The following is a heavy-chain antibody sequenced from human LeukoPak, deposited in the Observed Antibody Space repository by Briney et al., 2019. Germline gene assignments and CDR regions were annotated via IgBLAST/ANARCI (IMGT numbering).Heavy chain of an antibody. CDR2: ISSSSYI. D-gene: IGHD5-18*01. CDR3: ARGKGVLAVVSV. J-gene: IGHJ6*02. CDR1: GFTFSDYY. Sequence: AGGSLRLSCAASGFTFSDYYMSWIRQAPGRGLEWVSSISSSSYIYYADSVKGRFTISRDNAKNSLYLQMNSLRAEDTAVYYCARGKGVLAVVSVWGQGTTVTVSS. V-gene: IGHV3-69-1*01.